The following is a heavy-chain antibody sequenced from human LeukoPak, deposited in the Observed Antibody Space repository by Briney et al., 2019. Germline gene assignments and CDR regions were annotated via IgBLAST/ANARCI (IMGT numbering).Heavy chain of an antibody. J-gene: IGHJ4*02. V-gene: IGHV1-18*01. Sequence: ASVKVSCKASGYTFTSYGISWVRQAPGQGLEWMGWINPYSGDTNYAQTFQGRVTMTTDTSTTTAHMELRSLRSDDTAVYYCARTLADYGGNSYYFDYWRQGALVTVSS. CDR1: GYTFTSYG. D-gene: IGHD4-23*01. CDR3: ARTLADYGGNSYYFDY. CDR2: INPYSGDT.